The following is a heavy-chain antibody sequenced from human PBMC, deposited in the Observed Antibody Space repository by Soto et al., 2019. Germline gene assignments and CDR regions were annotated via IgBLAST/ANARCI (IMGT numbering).Heavy chain of an antibody. Sequence: QVQLVQSGAEVKKPGSSVKVSCKASGGTFSSYAISWVRQAPGQGLEWMGGIIPIFGTANYAQKFQGRVTITADESMSTAYMELSSLRSEDTAVYYCARESGIAAAGIMKGGMNWFDPWGQGTLVTVSS. D-gene: IGHD6-13*01. CDR2: IIPIFGTA. CDR1: GGTFSSYA. V-gene: IGHV1-69*01. CDR3: ARESGIAAAGIMKGGMNWFDP. J-gene: IGHJ5*02.